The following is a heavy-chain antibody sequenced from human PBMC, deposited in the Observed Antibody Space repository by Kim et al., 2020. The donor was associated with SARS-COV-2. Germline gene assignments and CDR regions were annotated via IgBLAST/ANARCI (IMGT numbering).Heavy chain of an antibody. CDR2: ISGSGGST. D-gene: IGHD3-22*01. V-gene: IGHV3-23*01. Sequence: GESLRLSCAASGFTFSSYAMSWVRQAPGKGLEWVSAISGSGGSTYYADSVKGRFTISRDNSKNTLYLQMNSLRAEDTAVYYCAKDDYYDSSGLFDYWGQGTLVTVSS. CDR3: AKDDYYDSSGLFDY. J-gene: IGHJ4*02. CDR1: GFTFSSYA.